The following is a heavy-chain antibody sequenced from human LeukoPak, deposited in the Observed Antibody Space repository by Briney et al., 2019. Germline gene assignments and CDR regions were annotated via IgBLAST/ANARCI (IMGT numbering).Heavy chain of an antibody. CDR3: ARATYDFWSGYLSPHYFDY. D-gene: IGHD3-3*01. V-gene: IGHV4-39*01. CDR1: GGSISSSSYY. CDR2: IYYSGST. Sequence: SETLSLTCTVSGGSISSSSYYWGWIRQPPGKGLEWIGSIYYSGSTYCNPSLKSRVTISVDTSKNQFSLKLSSVTAADTAVYYCARATYDFWSGYLSPHYFDYWGQGTLVTVSS. J-gene: IGHJ4*02.